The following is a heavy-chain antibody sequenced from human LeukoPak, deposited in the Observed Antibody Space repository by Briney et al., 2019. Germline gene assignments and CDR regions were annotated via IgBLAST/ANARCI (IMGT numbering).Heavy chain of an antibody. J-gene: IGHJ4*02. Sequence: GGSLRFSWEASGFTFDDYGMHWVRQAPGKGLEWGSTISWNSASVGYVDSVKGRFTISRDNAKKTLYLQMNSLRPEDTALYYCAKDYGYSSSWYDYWGQGTLVTVSS. V-gene: IGHV3-9*01. CDR2: ISWNSASV. D-gene: IGHD6-13*01. CDR1: GFTFDDYG. CDR3: AKDYGYSSSWYDY.